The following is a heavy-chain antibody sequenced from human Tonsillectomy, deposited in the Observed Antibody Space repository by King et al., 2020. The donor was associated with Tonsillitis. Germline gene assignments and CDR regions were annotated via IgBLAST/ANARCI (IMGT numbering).Heavy chain of an antibody. Sequence: QLQESGAGLVKPSETLSLTCTVSGGSISSYYWSWIRPPAGKGLEWVGRIYTSESTNYNPSLKSRVTMSVDTSTNQFSLKLSTVTAADTAVYYCARVTDYDFWSGFETGAFDIWGQGTMVTVSS. CDR3: ARVTDYDFWSGFETGAFDI. J-gene: IGHJ3*02. V-gene: IGHV4-4*07. D-gene: IGHD3-3*01. CDR2: IYTSEST. CDR1: GGSISSYY.